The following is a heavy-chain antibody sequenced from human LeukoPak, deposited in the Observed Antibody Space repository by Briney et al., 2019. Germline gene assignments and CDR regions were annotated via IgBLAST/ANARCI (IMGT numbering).Heavy chain of an antibody. V-gene: IGHV3-33*06. CDR2: IWYDGSNK. J-gene: IGHJ4*02. CDR3: AKIPQYYDFWSGYDY. Sequence: QSGRSLRLSCAASGFTFSSYGMHWVRQAPGKGLEWVAVIWYDGSNKYYADSVKGRFTISRDNSKNTLYLQMNSLRAEDTAVYYCAKIPQYYDFWSGYDYWGQGTLVTVSS. CDR1: GFTFSSYG. D-gene: IGHD3-3*01.